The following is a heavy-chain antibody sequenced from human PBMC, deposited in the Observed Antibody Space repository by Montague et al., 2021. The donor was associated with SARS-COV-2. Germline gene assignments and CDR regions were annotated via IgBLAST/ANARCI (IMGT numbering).Heavy chain of an antibody. Sequence: SETLSLTCTVSGGSIGRYYWNWIRQPPGKGLEWIAYIYYSGSTNXXPSLKSRVTISVDTSKNQFSLKLSSVTAADTAVYYCARSRENYNILTGYPYYFDYWGQGTLVTVSS. J-gene: IGHJ4*02. D-gene: IGHD3-9*01. CDR2: IYYSGST. CDR1: GGSIGRYY. V-gene: IGHV4-59*01. CDR3: ARSRENYNILTGYPYYFDY.